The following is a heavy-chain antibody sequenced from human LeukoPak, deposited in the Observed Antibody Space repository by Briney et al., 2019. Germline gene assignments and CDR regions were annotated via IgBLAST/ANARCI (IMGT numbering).Heavy chain of an antibody. CDR1: GGSVSSGSYY. CDR3: APQGDILTGYPDY. J-gene: IGHJ4*02. CDR2: IYYSGST. D-gene: IGHD3-9*01. V-gene: IGHV4-61*01. Sequence: SETLSLTCTVSGGSVSSGSYYWSWIRQPPGKGLEWIGYIYYSGSTNYNPSLKSRVTISVDTSKNQFSLKLSSVTAADTAVYYCAPQGDILTGYPDYWGQGTLVTVSS.